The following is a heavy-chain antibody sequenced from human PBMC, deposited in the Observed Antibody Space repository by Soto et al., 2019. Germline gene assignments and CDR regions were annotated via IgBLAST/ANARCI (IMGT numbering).Heavy chain of an antibody. J-gene: IGHJ6*02. Sequence: QVQLVQSGAEVKKPGASVKVSCKASGYTFTSYGISWVRQAPGQGLEWMGWISAYNGNTNYAQKLQGRVTMTTDTSTSTAYMERRSLRSDDTAVYYCARDSKVVVAASFYYYYGMDVWGQGTTVTVSS. CDR3: ARDSKVVVAASFYYYYGMDV. CDR1: GYTFTSYG. V-gene: IGHV1-18*04. CDR2: ISAYNGNT. D-gene: IGHD2-15*01.